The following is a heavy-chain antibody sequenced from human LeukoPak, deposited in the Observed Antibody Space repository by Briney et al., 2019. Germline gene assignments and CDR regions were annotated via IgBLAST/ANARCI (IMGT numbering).Heavy chain of an antibody. CDR1: GGSISSYY. CDR3: ARGKGPGDFDY. V-gene: IGHV4-59*12. CDR2: IYYSGST. J-gene: IGHJ4*02. D-gene: IGHD4-17*01. Sequence: SETLSLTCTVSGGSISSYYWSWIRQPSGKGLEWIGYIYYSGSTNYNPSLKSRVTISVDTSKNQFSLKLSSVTAADTAVYYCARGKGPGDFDYWGQGTLVTVSS.